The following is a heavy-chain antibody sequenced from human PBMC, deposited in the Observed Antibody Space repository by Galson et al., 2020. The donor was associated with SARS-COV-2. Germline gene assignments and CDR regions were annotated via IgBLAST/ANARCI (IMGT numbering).Heavy chain of an antibody. CDR3: ARRNPVLSSFDH. CDR2: IYYSGNT. D-gene: IGHD3-16*01. CDR1: SGSIGSYRYY. V-gene: IGHV4-39*01. Sequence: ETSETLSLTCTVSSGSIGSYRYYWGWIRQPPGKGLEWIGNIYYSGNTYYNPSLKSRLTISVDTSKNQFSLKLTSVTAADTAVYYCARRNPVLSSFDHWGQGTLVTVSS. J-gene: IGHJ4*02.